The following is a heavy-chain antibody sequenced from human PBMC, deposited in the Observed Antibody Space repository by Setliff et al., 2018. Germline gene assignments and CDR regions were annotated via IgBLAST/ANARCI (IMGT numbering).Heavy chain of an antibody. CDR3: ARLSCSSNSCPFDY. CDR1: GDSISSRPFY. D-gene: IGHD2-2*01. V-gene: IGHV4-61*09. Sequence: SETLSLTCTVSGDSISSRPFYWGWFRQPAGKELEWIGQIYTSWSTIYNPSLKSRVTILLDTSKNQFSLTLTSVTAADTAVYYCARLSCSSNSCPFDYWVQGTLVTVSS. CDR2: IYTSWST. J-gene: IGHJ4*02.